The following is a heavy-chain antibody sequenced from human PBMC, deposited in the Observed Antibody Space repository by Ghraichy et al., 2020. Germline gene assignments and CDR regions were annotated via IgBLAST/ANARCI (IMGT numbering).Heavy chain of an antibody. CDR1: GGSISSSSYY. V-gene: IGHV4-39*01. CDR2: IYYNGST. Sequence: GSLSLTCTVSGGSISSSSYYWGWIRQPPGKGLEWIGSIYYNGSTYYNPSLKSRVTISVDTSKNQFSLKLSSVTAADTAVYYCARITIFGVNWFDPWGQGTLVTVSS. J-gene: IGHJ5*02. CDR3: ARITIFGVNWFDP. D-gene: IGHD3-3*01.